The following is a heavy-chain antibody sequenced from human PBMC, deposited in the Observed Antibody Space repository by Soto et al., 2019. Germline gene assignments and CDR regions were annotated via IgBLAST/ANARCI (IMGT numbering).Heavy chain of an antibody. J-gene: IGHJ4*02. CDR1: GDAFTSYG. CDR2: ISAYNGNT. Sequence: GASVKVSCKASGDAFTSYGMRWVRQAPGQALEWMGWISAYNGNTNYAQKLQGRVTMTTDTSTSTAYMELRSLRSDFTAVYYCERDHWSGSNSDYWGQGTLVTVSS. CDR3: ERDHWSGSNSDY. V-gene: IGHV1-18*01. D-gene: IGHD3-3*01.